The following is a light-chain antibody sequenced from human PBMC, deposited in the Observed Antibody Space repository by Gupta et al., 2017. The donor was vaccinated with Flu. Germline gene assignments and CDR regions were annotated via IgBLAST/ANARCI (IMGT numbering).Light chain of an antibody. CDR1: SANIGSNY. V-gene: IGLV1-47*01. CDR3: AAWADSLRVRV. CDR2: RNV. Sequence: QSVVAPPPSASGTPGQRVTIFCSGSSANIGSNYVYWYQQLPGAAPKLLVYRNVQRPSGVPDRFSGSKSGTTASLAISGLRAEDEADYYGAAWADSLRVRVFGGGTRLTVL. J-gene: IGLJ3*02.